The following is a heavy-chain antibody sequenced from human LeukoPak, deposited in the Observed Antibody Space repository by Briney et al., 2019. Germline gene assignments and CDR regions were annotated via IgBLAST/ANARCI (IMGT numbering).Heavy chain of an antibody. Sequence: ASVKVSCKASGHTFTSYAMHWVRQAPGQRLEWMGWINAGNGNTKYSQKFQGRVTITRDTSASTAYMELSSLRSEDTAVYYCARDRQWLPRAHAFDIWGQGTMVTVSS. J-gene: IGHJ3*02. V-gene: IGHV1-3*01. D-gene: IGHD6-19*01. CDR2: INAGNGNT. CDR1: GHTFTSYA. CDR3: ARDRQWLPRAHAFDI.